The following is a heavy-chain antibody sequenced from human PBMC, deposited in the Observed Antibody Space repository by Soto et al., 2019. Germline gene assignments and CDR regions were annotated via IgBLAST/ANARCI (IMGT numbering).Heavy chain of an antibody. J-gene: IGHJ3*01. CDR1: GFSFSSHW. V-gene: IGHV3-7*01. CDR3: ARDGRYCTWSDCRGDAFDV. D-gene: IGHD2-8*01. Sequence: EVQLVESGGGLVQPGGSLRLSCAASGFSFSSHWMTWVRQTPGKGLEWVANIKEDGSEKYYVDPVKGRFTILRDNANNSLSLQMNSLRVEDTAVYYCARDGRYCTWSDCRGDAFDVWGQGTVVTVSS. CDR2: IKEDGSEK.